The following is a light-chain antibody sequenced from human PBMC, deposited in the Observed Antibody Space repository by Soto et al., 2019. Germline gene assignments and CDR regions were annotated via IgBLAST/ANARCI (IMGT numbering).Light chain of an antibody. J-gene: IGKJ1*01. Sequence: ETEMTQSPATLSVSPGEGATLSCRASQSISSKLAWYQQKPGQAPRLLIYDASTRATGIPARFSGSGSETEFTLTISRLQSEDFAVYYCQQYSNWPPWTFGQGTKVEIK. V-gene: IGKV3-15*01. CDR1: QSISSK. CDR3: QQYSNWPPWT. CDR2: DAS.